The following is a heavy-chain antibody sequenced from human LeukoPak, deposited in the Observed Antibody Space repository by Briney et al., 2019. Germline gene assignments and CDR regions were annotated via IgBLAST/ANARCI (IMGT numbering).Heavy chain of an antibody. CDR3: ARDPYCSSTSCCDY. CDR2: IYYTGST. J-gene: IGHJ4*02. Sequence: NPSETLSLTCTVSGGSISNYYWNWIRQPPGKGLEWIGYIYYTGSTNYNPSLESRVTISVDTSKNEFSLKVRSVTAADTAVYYCARDPYCSSTSCCDYWGQGTLVTVSS. CDR1: GGSISNYY. D-gene: IGHD2-2*01. V-gene: IGHV4-59*12.